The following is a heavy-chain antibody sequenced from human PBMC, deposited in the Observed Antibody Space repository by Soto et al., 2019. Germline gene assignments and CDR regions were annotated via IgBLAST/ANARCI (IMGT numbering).Heavy chain of an antibody. V-gene: IGHV1-69*06. J-gene: IGHJ5*02. CDR3: ARVVSYYCSGGSCYHNWLDP. D-gene: IGHD2-15*01. CDR1: GGTFSSYA. CDR2: IIPIFGTA. Sequence: SVKVSCKASGGTFSSYAISWVRQAPGQGLEWMGGIIPIFGTANYAQKFQGRVTITADKSTSTAYMELSSLRSEDTAVYYCARVVSYYCSGGSCYHNWLDPWGQGTLVTVSS.